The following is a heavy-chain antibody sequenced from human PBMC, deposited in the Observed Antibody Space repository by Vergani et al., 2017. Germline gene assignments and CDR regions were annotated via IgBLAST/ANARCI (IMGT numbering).Heavy chain of an antibody. Sequence: QVQLQESGPGLVKPSETLSLTCTVPGGSISSYYWSWIRQPPGKGLEWIGYIYYSGSTNYNPSLKSRVTISVDTSKNQFSLKLSSVTAADTAVYYCARGEQLEVWFDPWGQGTLVTVSS. V-gene: IGHV4-59*01. CDR2: IYYSGST. J-gene: IGHJ5*02. D-gene: IGHD6-6*01. CDR1: GGSISSYY. CDR3: ARGEQLEVWFDP.